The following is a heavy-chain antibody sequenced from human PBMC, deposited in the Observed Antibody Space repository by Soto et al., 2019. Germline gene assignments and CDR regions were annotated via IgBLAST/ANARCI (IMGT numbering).Heavy chain of an antibody. CDR1: GYSFTSYW. J-gene: IGHJ4*02. CDR3: ARHNHRYCSGGSCYDY. D-gene: IGHD2-15*01. CDR2: IYPGDSDT. Sequence: GESQKISCKGSGYSFTSYWIGWVRQMPEKGLEWMGIIYPGDSDTRFSPSFQGQVTISADKSISPAYLQWSSLKASDTAMYYCARHNHRYCSGGSCYDYWGQGTLVTVSS. V-gene: IGHV5-51*01.